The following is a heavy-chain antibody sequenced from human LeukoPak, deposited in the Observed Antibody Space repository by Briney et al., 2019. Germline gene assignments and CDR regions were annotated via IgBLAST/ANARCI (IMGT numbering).Heavy chain of an antibody. J-gene: IGHJ5*02. CDR1: GYTFTGYY. CDR3: ARDGIVGANKWFDP. CDR2: INPNSGGT. D-gene: IGHD1-26*01. Sequence: ASVKVSCKASGYTFTGYYMRWVRQATGQGLEWTGWINPNSGGTNYAQKFQGRVTMTRDTSISTAYMELSRLRSDDTAVYYCARDGIVGANKWFDPWGQGTLVTVSS. V-gene: IGHV1-2*02.